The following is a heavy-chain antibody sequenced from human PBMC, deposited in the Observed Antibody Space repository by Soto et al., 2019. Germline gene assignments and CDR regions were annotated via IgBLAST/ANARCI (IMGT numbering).Heavy chain of an antibody. J-gene: IGHJ6*02. CDR1: GYTFTSYA. V-gene: IGHV1-3*01. D-gene: IGHD1-26*01. CDR3: ARASYSRSYYYYYYGMDV. CDR2: INAGNGNT. Sequence: ASVKVSCKASGYTFTSYAMHWVRQAPGQRLEWMGWINAGNGNTTYSQKFQGRVTITRDTSASTAYMELSSLRSEDTAVYYCARASYSRSYYYYYYGMDVWGQGTTVTVSS.